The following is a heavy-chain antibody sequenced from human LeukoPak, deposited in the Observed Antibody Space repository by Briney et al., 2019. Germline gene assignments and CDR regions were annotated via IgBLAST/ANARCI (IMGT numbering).Heavy chain of an antibody. Sequence: GESLKISGKGSGYSFTSYWIGWVRQMPGKGLEWMGLIYPGDSDTRYSPSFQGQVTISADKSISTAYLQWSSLKASDTAMYYCARPRTYYYGSGSPDAFDIWGQGTMVTISS. CDR3: ARPRTYYYGSGSPDAFDI. J-gene: IGHJ3*02. V-gene: IGHV5-51*01. CDR2: IYPGDSDT. CDR1: GYSFTSYW. D-gene: IGHD3-10*01.